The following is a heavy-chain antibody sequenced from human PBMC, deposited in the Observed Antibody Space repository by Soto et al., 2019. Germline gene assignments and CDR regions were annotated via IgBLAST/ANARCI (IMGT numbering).Heavy chain of an antibody. D-gene: IGHD6-25*01. V-gene: IGHV3-48*02. CDR2: IGSSDDTI. J-gene: IGHJ4*02. CDR1: GFTFSTYT. Sequence: EVQLVESGGGLVQPGGSLRLSCAASGFTFSTYTMNWVRQTPGKGLEWVSYIGSSDDTIYYADSVRGRFTISRDNVKNSLYLQMNRLRDEDTALYYCARGHGRSGWLIDSWGQGTLVTVSS. CDR3: ARGHGRSGWLIDS.